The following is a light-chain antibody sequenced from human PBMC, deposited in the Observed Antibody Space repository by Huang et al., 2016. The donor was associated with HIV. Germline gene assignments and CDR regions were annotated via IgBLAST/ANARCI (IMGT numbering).Light chain of an antibody. CDR1: QDIRSS. CDR3: QQYYTTPRDT. V-gene: IGKV1-NL1*01. Sequence: DIQMTQSPSSLSASVGDRVTITCRASQDIRSSLAWYQQKPGKAPKLLLFAASRLESGVPSRFGGSGSGTDYTLTISSLQPEDFATYYCQQYYTTPRDTFGQGTRLAIK. CDR2: AAS. J-gene: IGKJ5*01.